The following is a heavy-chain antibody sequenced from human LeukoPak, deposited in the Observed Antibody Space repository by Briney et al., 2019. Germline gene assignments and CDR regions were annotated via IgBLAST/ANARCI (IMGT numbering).Heavy chain of an antibody. CDR1: DFTLSSHG. CDR2: ISSDGGKK. CDR3: ARDRAWDYLDS. Sequence: PGKSLRLSCVVSDFTLSSHGMHWVRQAPGKGLEWVAVISSDGGKKSYADSVKGRFTISRDNSKNTLYLQMDSLRVGDTAIYYCARDRAWDYLDSWDRGPLVTVPS. J-gene: IGHJ4*02. V-gene: IGHV3-30*03. D-gene: IGHD1-26*01.